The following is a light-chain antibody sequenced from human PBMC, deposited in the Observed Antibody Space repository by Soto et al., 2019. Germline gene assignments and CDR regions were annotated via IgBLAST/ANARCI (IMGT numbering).Light chain of an antibody. CDR2: GVS. Sequence: EIVLTQSPATLSLSPGERATLSCRASQNVGGYLAWYQQKPGQAPRLLIYGVSSRATDIPDRFSGSGSGTDFTLTISRLEPADFAVYFCHHYGTSPTFGQGTRLEIK. V-gene: IGKV3-20*01. CDR3: HHYGTSPT. CDR1: QNVGGY. J-gene: IGKJ5*01.